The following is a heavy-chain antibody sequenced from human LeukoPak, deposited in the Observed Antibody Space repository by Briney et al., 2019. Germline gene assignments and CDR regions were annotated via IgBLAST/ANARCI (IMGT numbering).Heavy chain of an antibody. Sequence: GGSLRLSCVVSGFPFSVYEMNWARQAPGKGLEWVSNIASSGTIKYYADSVKGRFSISRDNAKSSLYLQMNSLRVEDTAVYYCALLAVASDFDYWGQGALVTVSS. CDR2: IASSGTIK. CDR1: GFPFSVYE. J-gene: IGHJ4*02. D-gene: IGHD6-19*01. CDR3: ALLAVASDFDY. V-gene: IGHV3-48*03.